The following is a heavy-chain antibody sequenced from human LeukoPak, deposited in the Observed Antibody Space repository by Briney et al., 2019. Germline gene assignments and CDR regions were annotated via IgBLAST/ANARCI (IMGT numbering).Heavy chain of an antibody. CDR1: GYTFTSYD. J-gene: IGHJ4*02. Sequence: ASVKVSCKASGYTFTSYDINWVRQATGQGLEWMGWMNPNSGNTGYAQKFQGRVTVTRNTSISTAYMELSSLRSEDTAVYYCASSFNYGGNDYFDYWGQGTLVTVSS. D-gene: IGHD4-17*01. V-gene: IGHV1-8*01. CDR2: MNPNSGNT. CDR3: ASSFNYGGNDYFDY.